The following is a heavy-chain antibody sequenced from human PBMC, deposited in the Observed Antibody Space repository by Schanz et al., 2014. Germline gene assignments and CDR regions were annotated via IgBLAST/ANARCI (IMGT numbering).Heavy chain of an antibody. J-gene: IGHJ4*02. D-gene: IGHD5-12*01. CDR2: INPSGGST. V-gene: IGHV1-46*01. CDR1: GYTFVSYS. Sequence: QVQLVQSGAEVKKPGASVKVSCKASGYTFVSYSMHWVRQAPGQGLEWMGMINPSGGSTTYAQKFQGRVTMTRDTSTSTVYMELSSLRSEDTAVYYCARDFSAYVGNYFDYWGQGTLVTVSS. CDR3: ARDFSAYVGNYFDY.